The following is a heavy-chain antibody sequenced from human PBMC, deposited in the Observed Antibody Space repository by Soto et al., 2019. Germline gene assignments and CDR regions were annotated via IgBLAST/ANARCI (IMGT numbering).Heavy chain of an antibody. CDR1: GYGFTTYG. D-gene: IGHD1-1*01. V-gene: IGHV1-18*01. CDR2: ISAHNGNT. Sequence: QVHLVQSGAEVKKPGASVKVSCKGSGYGFTTYGITWVRQAPGQGLEWMAWISAHNGNTNYAQKLQGRVTVTRGTSAGTAYMELRSLRSDDTAVYYCARGRYGDYWGQGALVTVSS. J-gene: IGHJ4*02. CDR3: ARGRYGDY.